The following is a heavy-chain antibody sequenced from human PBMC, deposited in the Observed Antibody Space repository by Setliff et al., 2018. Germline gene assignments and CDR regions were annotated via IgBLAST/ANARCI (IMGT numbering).Heavy chain of an antibody. V-gene: IGHV1-2*02. CDR3: ATDSTETPFYSSQSYMEV. D-gene: IGHD2-15*01. J-gene: IGHJ6*03. CDR2: INPKTGDT. Sequence: ASVKVSCKASGYIFTAFYMQWVRQAPGLGPEWMGWINPKTGDTNYAQSFQGRGTMTRDTSINTAYMVLSGLRPDDSAIYYCATDSTETPFYSSQSYMEVWGKGTTVTV. CDR1: GYIFTAFY.